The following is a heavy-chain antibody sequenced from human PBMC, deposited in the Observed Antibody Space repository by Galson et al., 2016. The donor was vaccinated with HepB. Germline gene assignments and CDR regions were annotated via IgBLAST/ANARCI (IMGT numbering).Heavy chain of an antibody. J-gene: IGHJ4*02. D-gene: IGHD2-15*01. V-gene: IGHV1-46*02. CDR2: MTPSGGAT. CDR3: ARDPLFCSGGRCYRDAYNCPDY. Sequence: SVKVSCKASGYTFNSHYMHWARQAPGQGLEWMGIMTPSGGATSYPQKFRGRITITRDTSTNTVYMELSSLKSEDTAVYYCARDPLFCSGGRCYRDAYNCPDYWGQGTLVTVSS. CDR1: GYTFNSHY.